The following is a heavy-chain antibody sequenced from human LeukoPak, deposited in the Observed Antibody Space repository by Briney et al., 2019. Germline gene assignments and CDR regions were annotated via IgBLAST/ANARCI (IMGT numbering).Heavy chain of an antibody. CDR2: IYYTGST. J-gene: IGHJ4*02. D-gene: IGHD1-26*01. Sequence: SETLSLTCTVSGGSISSSSYYWGWIRQPPGKGLEWIGSIYYTGSTYYNPSLKSRVTISVDTSKNQFSLKLSSVTAADTAVYYCAKHHSGSYHPPPYYLPYWGQGILVTVSS. V-gene: IGHV4-39*01. CDR3: AKHHSGSYHPPPYYLPY. CDR1: GGSISSSSYY.